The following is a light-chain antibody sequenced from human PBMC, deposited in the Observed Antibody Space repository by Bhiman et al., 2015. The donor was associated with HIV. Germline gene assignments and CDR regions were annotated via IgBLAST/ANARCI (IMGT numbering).Light chain of an antibody. V-gene: IGLV3-1*01. CDR3: QAWDRDSYAYV. CDR1: KLGNKY. CDR2: QDT. J-gene: IGLJ1*01. Sequence: SYELTQPPSVSVSPGQTASITCSGDKLGNKYASWYQQKARQSPVLVIYQDTKRPSGIPERFSGSNSGHTATLTISGTQPMDEGDYYCQAWDRDSYAYVFGPGTKVTVL.